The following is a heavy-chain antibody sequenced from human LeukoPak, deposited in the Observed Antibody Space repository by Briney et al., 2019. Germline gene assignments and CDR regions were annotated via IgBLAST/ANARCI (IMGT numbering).Heavy chain of an antibody. CDR3: ARDPGTLATYFDY. Sequence: GGSLRLSCAASGYSFSSYGMQWVRQAPGKGLEWVAVIWYDGSKKYYADSVKGRFTISRDDSKNTLYLRMNSLRTEDTAIYYCARDPGTLATYFDYWGPGTLVTVSS. V-gene: IGHV3-33*01. J-gene: IGHJ4*02. CDR1: GYSFSSYG. CDR2: IWYDGSKK. D-gene: IGHD6-13*01.